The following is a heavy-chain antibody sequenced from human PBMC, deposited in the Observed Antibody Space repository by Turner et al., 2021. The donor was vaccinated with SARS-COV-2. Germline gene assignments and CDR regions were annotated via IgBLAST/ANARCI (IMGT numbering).Heavy chain of an antibody. J-gene: IGHJ6*02. V-gene: IGHV1-2*02. CDR3: SVGRDDLNMDV. Sequence: QVQLVQSGAEVKKPGASVKVSCKASGYTFTDHYIHWVRQAPGQGLEWMGWINPDSGDANFAQKFQGRVTMTSDTSISTAYMELSGLRSDDTAIYSCSVGRDDLNMDVWGQGTTVTVSS. CDR1: GYTFTDHY. CDR2: INPDSGDA. D-gene: IGHD3-3*01.